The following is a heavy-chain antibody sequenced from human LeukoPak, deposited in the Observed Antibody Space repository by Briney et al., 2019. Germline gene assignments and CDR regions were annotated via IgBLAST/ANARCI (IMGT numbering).Heavy chain of an antibody. V-gene: IGHV3-23*01. J-gene: IGHJ4*02. Sequence: GGSLRLSCAASGFTFSSYAMSWVRQAPGKGLEWVSAISGSGGSTYYADSVKGRFTISRDNSKNTPYLQMNSMRGEDTAVYYCAKDRLVDYFDYWGQGTLVTGSS. CDR2: ISGSGGST. CDR1: GFTFSSYA. D-gene: IGHD3-16*02. CDR3: AKDRLVDYFDY.